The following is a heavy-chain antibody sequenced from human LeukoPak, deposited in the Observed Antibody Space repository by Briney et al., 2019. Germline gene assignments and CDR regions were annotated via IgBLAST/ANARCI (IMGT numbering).Heavy chain of an antibody. CDR1: GFTFSSYG. J-gene: IGHJ4*02. Sequence: GGSLRLSCAASGFTFSSYGMHWVRQAPGKGLEGVAVIWYDGSNKYYADSVKGRFTISRDNSKNTLYLQMNSLRAEDTAVYYCARDFYVWGSYRPTNWGQGTLVTVSS. D-gene: IGHD3-16*02. CDR2: IWYDGSNK. V-gene: IGHV3-33*01. CDR3: ARDFYVWGSYRPTN.